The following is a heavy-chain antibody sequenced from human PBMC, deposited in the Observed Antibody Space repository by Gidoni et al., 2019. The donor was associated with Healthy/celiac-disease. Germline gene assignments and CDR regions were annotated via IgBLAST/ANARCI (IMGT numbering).Heavy chain of an antibody. D-gene: IGHD2-2*02. V-gene: IGHV4-59*08. Sequence: QVQLQESGPGLVKPSETLSLTCTVSGGSISSYYWRWIRQPPGKGLEWIGYIYYSGSTNYNPSLKSRVTISVDTSKNQFSLKLSSVTAADTAVYYCARLANYCSSTSCYIRGTGGYYYYYMDVWGKGTTVTVSS. CDR3: ARLANYCSSTSCYIRGTGGYYYYYMDV. CDR2: IYYSGST. J-gene: IGHJ6*03. CDR1: GGSISSYY.